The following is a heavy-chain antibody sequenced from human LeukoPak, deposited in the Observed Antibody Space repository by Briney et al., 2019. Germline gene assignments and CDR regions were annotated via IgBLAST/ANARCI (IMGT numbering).Heavy chain of an antibody. CDR2: IYYSGST. CDR1: GGSISSSSYY. Sequence: SETLSLTCTVSGGSISSSSYYWGWIRQPPGKGLEWIGSIYYSGSTYYNPSLKSRVAISADTSKNQFSLKLSSVTAADTAVYYCARLAGIEQFDYWGQGTLVTVSS. D-gene: IGHD6-19*01. CDR3: ARLAGIEQFDY. V-gene: IGHV4-39*01. J-gene: IGHJ4*02.